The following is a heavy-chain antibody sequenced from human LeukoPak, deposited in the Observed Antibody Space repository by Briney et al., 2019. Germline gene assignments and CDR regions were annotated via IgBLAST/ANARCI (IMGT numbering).Heavy chain of an antibody. D-gene: IGHD6-13*01. J-gene: IGHJ6*03. CDR3: ARDRRQQLVFYYMDV. CDR2: ISAYNGNT. CDR1: GYTFTSYG. Sequence: GASVKVSCKASGYTFTSYGISWVRQAPGQGLEWMGWISAYNGNTNYAQKFQGRVTMTRDTSISTAYMELSRLRSDDTAVYYCARDRRQQLVFYYMDVWGKGTTVTISS. V-gene: IGHV1-18*01.